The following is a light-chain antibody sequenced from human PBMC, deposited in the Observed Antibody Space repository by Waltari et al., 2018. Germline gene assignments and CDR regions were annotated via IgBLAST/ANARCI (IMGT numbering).Light chain of an antibody. Sequence: QTVVTQEPSFSVSPGGTVTLTCGLNSGSVSTSYYPSWYQQTTGQAPRTLIYSTSTRSSGVPDRFSGSILGNRAALTITGAQADDESDYYCVLYMGSGISVFGGGTKLTVL. V-gene: IGLV8-61*01. CDR2: STS. J-gene: IGLJ3*02. CDR1: SGSVSTSYY. CDR3: VLYMGSGISV.